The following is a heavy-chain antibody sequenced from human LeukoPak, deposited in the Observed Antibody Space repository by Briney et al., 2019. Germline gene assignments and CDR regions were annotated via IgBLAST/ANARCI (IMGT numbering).Heavy chain of an antibody. CDR3: ARARVNAAAGIDY. CDR2: IYSDGST. D-gene: IGHD6-13*01. Sequence: PGGSLRLSCAASGFTVSTNFMSWVRQAPGKGLDWVSVIYSDGSTSYADSVKGRFTISRGNSKNTLYLQMNSLRAEDTALYYCARARVNAAAGIDYWGQGTLVTVSS. V-gene: IGHV3-66*01. CDR1: GFTVSTNF. J-gene: IGHJ4*02.